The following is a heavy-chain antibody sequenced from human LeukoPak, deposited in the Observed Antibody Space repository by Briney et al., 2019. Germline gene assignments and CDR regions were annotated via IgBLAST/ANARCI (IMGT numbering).Heavy chain of an antibody. J-gene: IGHJ4*02. Sequence: SETLSLTCAVSGDSISSSNWWSWVRQPPGKGLEWIGEIYHSGSSNYNPSLKSRVTMSVDKSKNQFSLRLSSATAADTAVYYCAREGVEYSDYDSSGLYYFDYWGQGTLVTVSS. D-gene: IGHD3-22*01. CDR3: AREGVEYSDYDSSGLYYFDY. V-gene: IGHV4-4*02. CDR1: GDSISSSNW. CDR2: IYHSGSS.